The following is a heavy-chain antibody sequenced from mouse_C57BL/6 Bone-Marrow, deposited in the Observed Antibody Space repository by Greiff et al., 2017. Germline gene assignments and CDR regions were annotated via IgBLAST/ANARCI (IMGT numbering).Heavy chain of an antibody. CDR1: GYTFTSYG. CDR3: ARAPWYFGSRDFDV. J-gene: IGHJ1*03. D-gene: IGHD1-1*01. CDR2: IYPRSGNT. V-gene: IGHV1-81*01. Sequence: VQLQQSGAELARPGASVKLSCKASGYTFTSYGISWVKQRTGQGLEWIGEIYPRSGNTYYNEKFKGKATLTADKSSSTAYVELRSLTSEDSAVYVYARAPWYFGSRDFDVWGTGTTVTVSS.